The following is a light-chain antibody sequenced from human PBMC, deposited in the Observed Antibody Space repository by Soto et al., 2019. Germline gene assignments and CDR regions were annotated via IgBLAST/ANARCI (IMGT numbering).Light chain of an antibody. CDR3: QQYNNWPPLT. CDR1: QSVNTN. CDR2: GAS. J-gene: IGKJ4*01. Sequence: EIEMTQSPATLSVSPGERATLSCRASQSVNTNLAWYQQKPGQAPRLLIYGASTRAPGIPARFSGSGSGTEFTLTVSSLQSEDFAVYYCQQYNNWPPLTFGGGTKVEIK. V-gene: IGKV3-15*01.